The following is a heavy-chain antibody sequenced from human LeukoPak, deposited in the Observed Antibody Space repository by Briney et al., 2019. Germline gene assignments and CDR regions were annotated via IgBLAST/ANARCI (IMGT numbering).Heavy chain of an antibody. D-gene: IGHD5/OR15-5a*01. CDR2: INPNSGGT. CDR1: GYTFTGYY. J-gene: IGHJ4*02. CDR3: ARVRSSVFGTSFDF. V-gene: IGHV1-2*02. Sequence: ASVKVSCKASGYTFTGYYMHWVRQAPGRGLEWMGWINPNSGGTNFPRKFQGRVTLTSDTSINTAYMELSSLRSDDTAVYYCARVRSSVFGTSFDFWGLGTLVTVSS.